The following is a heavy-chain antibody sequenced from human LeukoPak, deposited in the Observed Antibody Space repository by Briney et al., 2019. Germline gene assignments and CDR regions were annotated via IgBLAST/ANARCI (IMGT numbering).Heavy chain of an antibody. V-gene: IGHV1-46*01. Sequence: ASVKVSCKASGCTFTSYYIHWVRQAPGQGLEWMGLINPSGGTTSYAQKFQGRVTMTRDMSTSTVYMELSSLRSEDTAVYYCARDSYSGSYYIDNWFDPWGQGTLVTVSS. J-gene: IGHJ5*02. CDR1: GCTFTSYY. CDR2: INPSGGTT. CDR3: ARDSYSGSYYIDNWFDP. D-gene: IGHD1-26*01.